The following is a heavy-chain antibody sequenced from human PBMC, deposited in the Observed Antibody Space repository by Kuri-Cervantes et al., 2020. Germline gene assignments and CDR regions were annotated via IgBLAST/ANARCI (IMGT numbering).Heavy chain of an antibody. CDR1: GFTFSTYS. CDR2: IDSSSSDI. Sequence: ETLSLTCAASGFTFSTYSMNWVRQAPGKGLEWVSYIDSSSSDIYYADSVKGRFTISRDNAKNSLYLQMNSLRDEDTAVYYCARDGPGQDDFDYWGQGTLVTVSS. J-gene: IGHJ4*02. V-gene: IGHV3-48*02. CDR3: ARDGPGQDDFDY. D-gene: IGHD3-3*01.